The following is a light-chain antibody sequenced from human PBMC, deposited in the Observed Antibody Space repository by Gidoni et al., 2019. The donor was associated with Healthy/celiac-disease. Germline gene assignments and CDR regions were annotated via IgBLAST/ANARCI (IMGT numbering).Light chain of an antibody. CDR3: QQYGSSPPWT. Sequence: IVLTQSPGPLSLSPGERATLSCRASQSVSSSYLAGYQQKPGQAPRLLIYGASSRATGIPDRFSGSRSGTDFTLTISRLEPEDFAVYYCQQYGSSPPWTFXQXTKVEIK. CDR1: QSVSSSY. V-gene: IGKV3-20*01. CDR2: GAS. J-gene: IGKJ1*01.